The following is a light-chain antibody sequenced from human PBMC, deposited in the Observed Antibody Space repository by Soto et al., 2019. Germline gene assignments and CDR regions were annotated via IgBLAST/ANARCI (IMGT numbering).Light chain of an antibody. CDR3: LQHRSYHWT. CDR2: GVF. CDR1: QGIGDD. Sequence: DIQMTQAPSSLSASVGDRVTLTCRASQGIGDDLGWYQQQPGRAPKRLIYGVFNLQRGVPSRFSGSGSGTEFTLTISSLQPEAFATYYCLQHRSYHWTFGQGTKVEIK. V-gene: IGKV1-17*01. J-gene: IGKJ1*01.